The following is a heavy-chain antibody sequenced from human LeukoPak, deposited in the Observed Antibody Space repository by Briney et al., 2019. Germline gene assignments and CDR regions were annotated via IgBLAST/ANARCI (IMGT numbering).Heavy chain of an antibody. D-gene: IGHD2-21*01. CDR1: GYTFTNYD. Sequence: ASVKVSCKTSGYTFTNYDINWVRQASGQGLEYMGWMNPHSGNTGYAQTFQGRVTMTRSTSISTAYMELSSLRFEDTAVYYCTRSGRKGHIDYWGQGTLVTVSS. J-gene: IGHJ4*02. V-gene: IGHV1-8*01. CDR3: TRSGRKGHIDY. CDR2: MNPHSGNT.